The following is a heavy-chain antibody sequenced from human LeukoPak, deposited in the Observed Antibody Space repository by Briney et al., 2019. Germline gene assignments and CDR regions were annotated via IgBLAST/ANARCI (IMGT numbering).Heavy chain of an antibody. CDR3: ARDMLYYDSSGFSDY. CDR1: GYTFTSYG. V-gene: IGHV1-18*01. D-gene: IGHD3-22*01. Sequence: ASVKVSCKASGYTFTSYGISWVRQAPRQGLEWMGWISAYNGNTNYAQKLQGRVTMTTDTSTSTAYMELRSLRSDDTAVYYCARDMLYYDSSGFSDYWGQGTLVTVSS. J-gene: IGHJ4*02. CDR2: ISAYNGNT.